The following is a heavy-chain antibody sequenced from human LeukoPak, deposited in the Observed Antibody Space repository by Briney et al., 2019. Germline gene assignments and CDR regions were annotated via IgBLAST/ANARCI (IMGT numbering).Heavy chain of an antibody. D-gene: IGHD3-22*01. Sequence: SETLSLTCTVSGGSISSGSYYWSWIRQPAGKGLEWIGRIYTSGSTNYNPSLRSRVTISVDTSKNQFSLKLSSVTAADTAVYYCARETITMIVGNWFDPWGQGTLVTASS. CDR2: IYTSGST. V-gene: IGHV4-61*02. CDR1: GGSISSGSYY. CDR3: ARETITMIVGNWFDP. J-gene: IGHJ5*02.